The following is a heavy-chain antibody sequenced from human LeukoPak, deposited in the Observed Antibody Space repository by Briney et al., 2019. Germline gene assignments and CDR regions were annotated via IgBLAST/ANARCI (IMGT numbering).Heavy chain of an antibody. D-gene: IGHD5-18*01. Sequence: SVKVSCRASGGTFSSYAISWVRQAPGQGLEWMGKIIPIFGIANYARKFQGRVTITADKSTSTAYMELSSLRSEDTAVYYCAREGLSVDTAMVVFDYWGQGTLVTVSS. CDR2: IIPIFGIA. CDR3: AREGLSVDTAMVVFDY. V-gene: IGHV1-69*04. J-gene: IGHJ4*02. CDR1: GGTFSSYA.